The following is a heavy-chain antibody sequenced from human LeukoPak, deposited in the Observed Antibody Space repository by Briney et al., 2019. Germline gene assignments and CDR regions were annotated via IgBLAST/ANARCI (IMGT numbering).Heavy chain of an antibody. CDR2: ISFDGSNK. J-gene: IGHJ4*02. Sequence: GGSLRLSCAASGFTFSSYAMHWVRQAPGKGLEWVAVISFDGSNKYYADSVKGRFTISRDNSKNTLYLQMNSLRAEDTAVYYCARGDDGYWGQGTLVTVSS. CDR1: GFTFSSYA. V-gene: IGHV3-30-3*01. CDR3: ARGDDGY. D-gene: IGHD2-21*02.